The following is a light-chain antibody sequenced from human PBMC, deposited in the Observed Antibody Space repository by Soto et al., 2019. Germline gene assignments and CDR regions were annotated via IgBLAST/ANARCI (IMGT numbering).Light chain of an antibody. CDR1: QSVSRSY. V-gene: IGKV3-20*01. CDR2: GAS. CDR3: EYYGTSIT. Sequence: EILLTQSPGTLSLSPWERATLSCRASQSVSRSYLAWYKQEPGQAPRRLIYGASSRATGIQDRFSGSGSGTDFTLTISRLEPEEFAIYDCEYYGTSITFGGGTKVDIK. J-gene: IGKJ4*01.